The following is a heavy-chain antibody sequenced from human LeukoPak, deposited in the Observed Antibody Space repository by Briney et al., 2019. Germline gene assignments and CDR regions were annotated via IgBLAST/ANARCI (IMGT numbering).Heavy chain of an antibody. Sequence: GGSLRLSCAASGFTFSSYVMHWVRQAPGKGLEWVAIISYDGSNEYYADSMKGRFTISRDNAKKSLYLQMNSLRADDTAVYYCARDRLHYGEYEKTLDYWGQGTLVTVSS. J-gene: IGHJ4*02. D-gene: IGHD4-17*01. CDR2: ISYDGSNE. V-gene: IGHV3-30*04. CDR3: ARDRLHYGEYEKTLDY. CDR1: GFTFSSYV.